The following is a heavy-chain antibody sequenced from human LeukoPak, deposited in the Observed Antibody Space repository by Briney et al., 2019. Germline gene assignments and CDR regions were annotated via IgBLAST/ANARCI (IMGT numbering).Heavy chain of an antibody. J-gene: IGHJ3*02. CDR2: ISAYNGNT. D-gene: IGHD2-21*01. CDR1: GYTFTSYG. CDR3: AKDRAYPNDVFDI. V-gene: IGHV1-18*01. Sequence: ASVKVSCKASGYTFTSYGISWVRQAPGQGLEWMGWISAYNGNTNYAQKLQGRVTMTTDTSTSTAYMELRSLRSDDTALYYCAKDRAYPNDVFDIWGQGTMVTVS.